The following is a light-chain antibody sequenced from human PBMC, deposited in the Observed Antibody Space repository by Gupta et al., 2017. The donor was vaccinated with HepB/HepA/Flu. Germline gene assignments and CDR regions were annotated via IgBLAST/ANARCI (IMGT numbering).Light chain of an antibody. Sequence: QSVLTQPRSASGTPGQRVTISCPGSTSAIVNTGVNWYQQVPGTAPTLLIYRNNLRPLGVPDRFSFSKSGTAAALSISGLQPEDEADYYCAAWDDSLDAWVFGGGTKLTVL. CDR1: TSAIVNTG. CDR2: RNN. J-gene: IGLJ3*02. V-gene: IGLV1-44*01. CDR3: AAWDDSLDAWV.